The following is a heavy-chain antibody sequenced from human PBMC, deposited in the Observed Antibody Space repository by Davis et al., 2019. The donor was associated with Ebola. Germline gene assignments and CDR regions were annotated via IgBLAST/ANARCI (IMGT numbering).Heavy chain of an antibody. CDR2: INHSGST. CDR3: ARRGTSSWYAGWFDP. CDR1: GFTFSSYA. V-gene: IGHV4-34*01. D-gene: IGHD6-13*01. J-gene: IGHJ5*02. Sequence: ESLKISCAASGFTFSSYAMSWVRQAPGKGLEWIGEINHSGSTNYNPSLKSRVTISVDKSKNQFSLKLSSVTAADTAMYYCARRGTSSWYAGWFDPWGQGTLVTVSS.